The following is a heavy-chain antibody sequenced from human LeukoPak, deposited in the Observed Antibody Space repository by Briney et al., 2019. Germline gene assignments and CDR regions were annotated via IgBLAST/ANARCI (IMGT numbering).Heavy chain of an antibody. CDR1: GFNFSAYW. D-gene: IGHD6-13*01. Sequence: GGSLRLSCVASGFNFSAYWMSWVRQAPGKGLEWVADIKQDGAEKYFVDSVRGRFTISRDNAKDSLYLQMNSLRPDDTAVYYCGSGSTWLPRGQGTLATVSS. V-gene: IGHV3-7*01. J-gene: IGHJ4*02. CDR2: IKQDGAEK. CDR3: GSGSTWLP.